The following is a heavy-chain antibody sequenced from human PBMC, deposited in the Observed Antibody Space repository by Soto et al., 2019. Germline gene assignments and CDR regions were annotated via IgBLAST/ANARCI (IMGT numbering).Heavy chain of an antibody. V-gene: IGHV3-30*18. CDR2: ISYDGGHT. J-gene: IGHJ4*02. CDR3: AKERGYSSGPWPYPFDS. Sequence: QVQLVESGGGVVQPGRSLRLSCAASGITFSDYGMHWVRQAPGKGLEWVAVISYDGGHTYYTDSVKGRFSISRDNSKHTLYLQLNRLRADDTAMYYCAKERGYSSGPWPYPFDSWGQGALVTVSS. CDR1: GITFSDYG. D-gene: IGHD5-18*01.